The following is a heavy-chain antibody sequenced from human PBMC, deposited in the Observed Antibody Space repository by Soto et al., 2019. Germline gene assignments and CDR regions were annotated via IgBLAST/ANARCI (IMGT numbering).Heavy chain of an antibody. J-gene: IGHJ4*02. CDR1: GYTFTSYY. Sequence: ASVEVSCKASGYTFTSYYIHWVRQAPGQGLEWMGWINPITGGTNYAPKFQGRVTMTRDTSITTAYMELSRLRSDDTAVYYCARNYYDSSDRDYLDYWGQGTPVTVSS. CDR2: INPITGGT. D-gene: IGHD3-22*01. V-gene: IGHV1-2*02. CDR3: ARNYYDSSDRDYLDY.